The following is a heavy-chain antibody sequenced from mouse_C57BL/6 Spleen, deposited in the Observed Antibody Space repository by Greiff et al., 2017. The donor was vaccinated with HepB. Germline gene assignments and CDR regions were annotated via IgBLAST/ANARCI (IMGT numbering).Heavy chain of an antibody. CDR3: ARWEDYYGSSLYFDY. J-gene: IGHJ2*01. Sequence: EVQLQQSGPELVKPGASVKISCKASGYTFTDYYMNWVKQSHGKSLEWIGDINPNNGGTSYNQKFKGKATLTVDKSSSTAYMELRSLTSEDSAVYYCARWEDYYGSSLYFDYWGQGTTLTVSS. V-gene: IGHV1-26*01. CDR1: GYTFTDYY. D-gene: IGHD1-1*01. CDR2: INPNNGGT.